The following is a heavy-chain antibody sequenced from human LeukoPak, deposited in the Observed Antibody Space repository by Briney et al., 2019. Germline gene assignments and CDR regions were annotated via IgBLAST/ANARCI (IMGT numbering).Heavy chain of an antibody. CDR3: AREQAVAGTFAFDI. D-gene: IGHD6-19*01. CDR1: GGTFSSYA. J-gene: IGHJ3*02. CDR2: IIPIFGTA. Sequence: SVKVSCKASGGTFSSYAISWVRQAPGQGLEWMGGIIPIFGTANYAQKFQGRVTITADESTSTAYMELSSLRSEDTAVYYCAREQAVAGTFAFDIWGQGIMVTVSS. V-gene: IGHV1-69*13.